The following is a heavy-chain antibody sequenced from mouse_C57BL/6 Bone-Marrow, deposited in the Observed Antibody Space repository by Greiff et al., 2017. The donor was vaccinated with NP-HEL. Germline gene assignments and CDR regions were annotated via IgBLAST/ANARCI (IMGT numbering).Heavy chain of an antibody. CDR3: TTGGSSPYAMDY. CDR2: IDPENGDT. D-gene: IGHD1-1*01. J-gene: IGHJ4*01. V-gene: IGHV14-4*01. Sequence: EVKLQQSGAELVRPGASVKLSCTVSGFNIKDDYMHWVKQRPEQGLEWIGWIDPENGDTAYASKFQGKAPITADTSSNTAYLQLSSLTSEDTAVYYCTTGGSSPYAMDYGGQGTSVTVSS. CDR1: GFNIKDDY.